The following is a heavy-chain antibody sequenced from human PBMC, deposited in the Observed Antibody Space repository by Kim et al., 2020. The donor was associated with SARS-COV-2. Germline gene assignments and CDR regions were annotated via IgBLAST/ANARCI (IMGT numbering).Heavy chain of an antibody. CDR3: AKDRRYYGSGSRLPFDY. V-gene: IGHV3-23*01. D-gene: IGHD3-10*01. J-gene: IGHJ4*02. Sequence: VKGRFTISRDNSKNTLYLQMNSLRAEDTAVYYCAKDRRYYGSGSRLPFDYWGQGTLVTVSS.